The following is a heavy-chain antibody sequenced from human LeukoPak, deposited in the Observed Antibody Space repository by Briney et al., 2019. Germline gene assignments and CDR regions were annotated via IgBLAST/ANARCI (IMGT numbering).Heavy chain of an antibody. CDR3: ARDTLILNYDFWSGYSGMDV. Sequence: GGSLRLSCAASGFTFSSYGMHWVRQAPGKGLERVAVIWYDGSNKYYADSVKGRFTISRDNSKNTLYLQMNSLRAEDTAVYYCARDTLILNYDFWSGYSGMDVWGQGTTVTVSS. J-gene: IGHJ6*02. D-gene: IGHD3-3*01. CDR1: GFTFSSYG. V-gene: IGHV3-33*01. CDR2: IWYDGSNK.